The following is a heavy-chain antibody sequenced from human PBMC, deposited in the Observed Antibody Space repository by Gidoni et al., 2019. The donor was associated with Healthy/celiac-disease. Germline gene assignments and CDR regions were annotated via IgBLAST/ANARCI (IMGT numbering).Heavy chain of an antibody. CDR1: GFTFSSYG. V-gene: IGHV3-33*01. Sequence: QVQLVESGGGVVQPGRSLRLSCAASGFTFSSYGMHWVRPAPGKGLGWVAVLWYDGSNKYYADSVKGRFTISRDNSKNTLYLQMNSLRAEDTAVYYCARDRIDYDFWSGYYPGYYYYGMDVWGQGTTVTVSS. CDR2: LWYDGSNK. CDR3: ARDRIDYDFWSGYYPGYYYYGMDV. J-gene: IGHJ6*02. D-gene: IGHD3-3*01.